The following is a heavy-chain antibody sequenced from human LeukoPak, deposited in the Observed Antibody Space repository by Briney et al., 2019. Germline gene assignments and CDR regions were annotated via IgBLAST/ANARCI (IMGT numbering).Heavy chain of an antibody. D-gene: IGHD3-22*01. V-gene: IGHV3-74*01. J-gene: IGHJ3*02. CDR3: ARDYDSSGYYESDAFDI. Sequence: RGGSLRLSCAASGFTFSNYWVHWVRQAPGNGLVWVSRVNSDGSSTSYADSVKGRFTISRDNAKNTLYLQMNSLRAEDTAVYYCARDYDSSGYYESDAFDIWGQGTMVTVSS. CDR1: GFTFSNYW. CDR2: VNSDGSST.